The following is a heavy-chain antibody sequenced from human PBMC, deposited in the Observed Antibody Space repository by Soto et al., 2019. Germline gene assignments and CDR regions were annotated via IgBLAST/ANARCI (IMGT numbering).Heavy chain of an antibody. CDR1: AGSISNYY. D-gene: IGHD6-19*01. J-gene: IGHJ4*02. CDR2: IYYSGRT. V-gene: IGHV4-59*08. CDR3: ARHDLSSSRSRDY. Sequence: SETLSLTCTVSAGSISNYYWSWIRQPPGKGLEWIGYIYYSGRTNYNPSLKSRVTISVGTSKNQFSLKLSSVTAADTAVYYCARHDLSSSRSRDYWGPGTLVTVSS.